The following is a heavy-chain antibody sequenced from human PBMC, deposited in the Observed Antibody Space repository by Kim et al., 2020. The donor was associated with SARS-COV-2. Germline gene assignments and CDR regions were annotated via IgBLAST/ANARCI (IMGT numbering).Heavy chain of an antibody. J-gene: IGHJ5*02. CDR1: GFTFSSYA. CDR2: IWYDGSNK. D-gene: IGHD6-19*01. V-gene: IGHV3-33*01. Sequence: GGSLRLSCAASGFTFSSYAMHWVRQAPGKGLEWVAVIWYDGSNKYYADSVKGRFTISRDNSKNTLYLQMNSLRAEDTAVYYCASLIAVADMGWFDPWGQGTLVTVSS. CDR3: ASLIAVADMGWFDP.